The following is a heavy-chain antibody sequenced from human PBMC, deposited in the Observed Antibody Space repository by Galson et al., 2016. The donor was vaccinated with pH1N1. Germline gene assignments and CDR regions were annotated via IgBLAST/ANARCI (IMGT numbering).Heavy chain of an antibody. Sequence: LSLTCTVSGRSISNYYWSWIRQPAAKGLEWIGRIYASEISSTGITNYNPSLKSRVTMSLDTSKNQFSLKLSSVTAADTAVYFCASVRLGRGVDYWGQGTLVTVSS. D-gene: IGHD3-10*01. J-gene: IGHJ4*02. CDR1: GRSISNYY. V-gene: IGHV4-4*07. CDR3: ASVRLGRGVDY. CDR2: IYASEISSTGIT.